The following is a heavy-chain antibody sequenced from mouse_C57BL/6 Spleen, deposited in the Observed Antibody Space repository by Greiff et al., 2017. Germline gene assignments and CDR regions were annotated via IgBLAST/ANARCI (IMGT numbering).Heavy chain of an antibody. Sequence: VQLLQSGAELVKPGASVKLSCTASGFNIKDYYMHWVKQRPEQGLEWIGRIDPEDGETKYAPKFQGKATITADTSSNTAYQQLSSLTTEDTAVYYCAYYYGSSWFAYWGQGTLVTVAA. J-gene: IGHJ3*01. V-gene: IGHV14-2*01. D-gene: IGHD1-1*01. CDR2: IDPEDGET. CDR3: AYYYGSSWFAY. CDR1: GFNIKDYY.